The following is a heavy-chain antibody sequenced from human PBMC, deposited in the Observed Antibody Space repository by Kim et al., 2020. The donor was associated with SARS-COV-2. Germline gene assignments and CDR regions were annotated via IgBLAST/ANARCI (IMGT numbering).Heavy chain of an antibody. V-gene: IGHV3-30*03. Sequence: GGSLRLSCVVSGFTFRSYGMHWVRQAPGKGLEWVAVISFDRSREYYADSVKGRFTISRDNSKNTLYLEMNSLRTEDTAVYYCASDPRYCSGGSCSSLIDFGGQRTLVTVSS. J-gene: IGHJ4*02. CDR3: ASDPRYCSGGSCSSLIDF. D-gene: IGHD2-15*01. CDR1: GFTFRSYG. CDR2: ISFDRSRE.